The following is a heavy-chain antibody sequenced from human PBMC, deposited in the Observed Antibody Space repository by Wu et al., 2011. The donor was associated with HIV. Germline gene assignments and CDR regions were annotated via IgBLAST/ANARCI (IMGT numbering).Heavy chain of an antibody. CDR2: ISAYNGDT. D-gene: IGHD5-12*01. V-gene: IGHV1-18*01. Sequence: QVQLVQSGAEVKKPGASVKVSCKASGYTFTNSGINWVRQAPGQGLEWMGRISAYNGDTNYAQKFQGRVTMTTDTSTSTAYMELRSLRSDDTAVYFCARDPPGYPYFFDYWGQGTLVTVSS. CDR1: GYTFTNSG. J-gene: IGHJ4*02. CDR3: ARDPPGYPYFFDY.